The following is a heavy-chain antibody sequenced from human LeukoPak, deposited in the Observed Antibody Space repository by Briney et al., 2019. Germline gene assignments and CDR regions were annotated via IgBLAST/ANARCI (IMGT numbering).Heavy chain of an antibody. CDR1: GYTFTSYG. J-gene: IGHJ4*02. D-gene: IGHD3-9*01. Sequence: ASVKVSCKASGYTFTSYGISWVRQAPGQGLEWMGWISAYNGNTNYAQKLQGRVTMTTDTSTSTAYMELRSLRSDDTAEYYCARDGHVYYDILTGYYRLVPQLDYWGQGTLVTVSS. V-gene: IGHV1-18*01. CDR3: ARDGHVYYDILTGYYRLVPQLDY. CDR2: ISAYNGNT.